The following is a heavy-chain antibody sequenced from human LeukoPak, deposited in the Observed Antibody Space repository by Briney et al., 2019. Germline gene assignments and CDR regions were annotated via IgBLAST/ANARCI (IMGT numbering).Heavy chain of an antibody. CDR3: ARDRLFANLPDY. D-gene: IGHD2-21*01. Sequence: GGSLRLSCAASGFTFSSYSMNWVRQAPGKGLEWVSSISSSSSYIYYADSVKGRFTISRDNAKNSLNLQMNSLRAEDTAVYYCARDRLFANLPDYWGQGTLVTVSS. CDR1: GFTFSSYS. J-gene: IGHJ4*02. CDR2: ISSSSSYI. V-gene: IGHV3-21*01.